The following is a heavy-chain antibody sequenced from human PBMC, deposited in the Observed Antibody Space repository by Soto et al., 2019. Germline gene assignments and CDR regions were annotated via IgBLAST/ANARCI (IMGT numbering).Heavy chain of an antibody. CDR1: GFTFGNNA. CDR3: SRPSYYYDSSGFEPGAFDI. V-gene: IGHV3-49*03. D-gene: IGHD3-22*01. Sequence: PGGSLRLSCTGSGFTFGNNAMTWFRQAPGKGLEWVGFIRSKNYGRTTEYAASVQGRSTISRDDSKGIAYLEMNSLTTDDSAVYYCSRPSYYYDSSGFEPGAFDIWGQGTTVTVSS. J-gene: IGHJ3*02. CDR2: IRSKNYGRTT.